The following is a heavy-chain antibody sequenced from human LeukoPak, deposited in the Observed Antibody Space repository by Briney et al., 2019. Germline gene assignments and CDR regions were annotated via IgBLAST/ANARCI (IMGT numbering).Heavy chain of an antibody. CDR1: GGSISSYY. J-gene: IGHJ4*02. V-gene: IGHV4-59*01. Sequence: SETLSLTCTVSGGSISSYYWSWIRQPPGKGLEWIGYIYYSGSINYNPSLKSRVTISVDTSKNQFSLKLSSVTAADTAVYYCASVDTAMETIDYWGQGTLVTVSS. D-gene: IGHD5-18*01. CDR3: ASVDTAMETIDY. CDR2: IYYSGSI.